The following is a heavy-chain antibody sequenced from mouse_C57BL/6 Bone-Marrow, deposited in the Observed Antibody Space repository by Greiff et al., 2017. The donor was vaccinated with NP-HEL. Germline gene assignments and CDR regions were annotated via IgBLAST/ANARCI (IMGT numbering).Heavy chain of an antibody. CDR2: ISNGGGST. D-gene: IGHD2-3*01. Sequence: EVQGVESGGGLVQPGGSLKLSCAASGFTFSDYYMYWVRQTPEKRLEWVAYISNGGGSTYYPDTVKGRFTISRDNAKNTLYLQMSRLKSEDTAMYYCARHPWLLRNWYFDVWGTGTTVTVSS. CDR1: GFTFSDYY. CDR3: ARHPWLLRNWYFDV. V-gene: IGHV5-12*01. J-gene: IGHJ1*03.